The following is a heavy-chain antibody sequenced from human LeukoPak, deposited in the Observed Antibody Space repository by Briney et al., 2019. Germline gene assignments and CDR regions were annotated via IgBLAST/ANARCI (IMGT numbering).Heavy chain of an antibody. V-gene: IGHV4-30-4*01. D-gene: IGHD4-11*01. CDR3: ARGAATVTHDAFDI. CDR2: TYYSGST. J-gene: IGHJ3*02. CDR1: GGSISSGDYY. Sequence: ASQTLSLTCTVSGGSISSGDYYWSWIRQPPGKGLEWIGYTYYSGSTYYNPSLKSRVTISVDTSKNQFSLKLSSVTAADTAVYYCARGAATVTHDAFDIWGQGTMVTVSS.